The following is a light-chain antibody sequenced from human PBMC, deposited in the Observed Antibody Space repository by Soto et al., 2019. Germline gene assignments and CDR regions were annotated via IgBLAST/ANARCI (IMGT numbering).Light chain of an antibody. Sequence: QSVLTQPASVSGSPGQSITIPCTWTSSDVGGYNYVSWYQQHPGKVPKLMIFEVFRRPSGISTRFSGSKSGNTASLTISGLQAEDEADYYCCSYTTTSTFVFGGGTKLTVL. J-gene: IGLJ2*01. V-gene: IGLV2-14*01. CDR1: SSDVGGYNY. CDR3: CSYTTTSTFV. CDR2: EVF.